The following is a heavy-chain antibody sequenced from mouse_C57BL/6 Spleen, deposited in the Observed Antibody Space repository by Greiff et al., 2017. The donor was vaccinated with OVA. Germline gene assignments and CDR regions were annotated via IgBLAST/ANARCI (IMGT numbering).Heavy chain of an antibody. V-gene: IGHV1-15*01. CDR1: GYTFTDYE. Sequence: VQLVESGAELVRPGASVTLSCKASGYTFTDYEMHWVKQTPVHGLEWIGAIDPETGGTAYNQKFKGKAILTADKSSSTAYMELRSLTSEDSAVYYCTRDYSGAFAYWGQGTLVTVSA. CDR3: TRDYSGAFAY. D-gene: IGHD1-1*02. J-gene: IGHJ3*01. CDR2: IDPETGGT.